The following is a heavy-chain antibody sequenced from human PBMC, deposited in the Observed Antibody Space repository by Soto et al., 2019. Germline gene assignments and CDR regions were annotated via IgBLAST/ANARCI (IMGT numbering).Heavy chain of an antibody. V-gene: IGHV3-30*09. CDR3: AREVTVFGVIIPTPMDV. J-gene: IGHJ6*02. CDR1: GFPFSSYT. Sequence: GGSLRLSCTASGFPFSSYTMHWLRRAPGKGLEWVGIISFDGSSKYYADWLKGRIVISRDNAKKSLYLQMNSLRAEDTAVYYCAREVTVFGVIIPTPMDVWGQGTTVTV. CDR2: ISFDGSSK. D-gene: IGHD3-3*01.